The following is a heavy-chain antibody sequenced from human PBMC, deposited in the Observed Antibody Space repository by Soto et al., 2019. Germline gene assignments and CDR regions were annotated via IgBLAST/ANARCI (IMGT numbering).Heavy chain of an antibody. CDR2: ISAYNGDT. CDR3: ARYYSSGNWFDP. Sequence: ASVKVSCKASGYTFTSYGISWVRQAPGQGLEWMGWISAYNGDTNYAQKLQGRVTMTTDTSTSTAYMELRSLRSDDTAVYYCARYYSSGNWFDPWGQGTLVTISS. J-gene: IGHJ5*02. D-gene: IGHD6-19*01. V-gene: IGHV1-18*01. CDR1: GYTFTSYG.